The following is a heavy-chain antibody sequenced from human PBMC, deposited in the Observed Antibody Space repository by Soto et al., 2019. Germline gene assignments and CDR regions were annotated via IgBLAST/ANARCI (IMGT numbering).Heavy chain of an antibody. CDR3: ARDKCGSYPSYYYYYGMDV. J-gene: IGHJ6*02. CDR2: ISAYNGNT. CDR1: GYTFTSYG. Sequence: QVQLVQSGAEVKKPGASVKVSCKASGYTFTSYGISWVRQAPGQGLEWMGWISAYNGNTNYAQKLQGRVTMTTDTSTSTAYMEVRSLRSDDTAVYSCARDKCGSYPSYYYYYGMDVWGQGTTVTVSS. V-gene: IGHV1-18*01. D-gene: IGHD1-26*01.